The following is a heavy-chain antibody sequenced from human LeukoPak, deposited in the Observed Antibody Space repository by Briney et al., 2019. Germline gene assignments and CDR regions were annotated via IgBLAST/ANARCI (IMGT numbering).Heavy chain of an antibody. J-gene: IGHJ3*02. V-gene: IGHV1-69*13. CDR2: IIPIFGTA. CDR3: ARAPPYYGSGSYYTPHRDAFDI. Sequence: SVKVSCKASGGTFSSYAISWVRQAPGQGLEWMGGIIPIFGTANYAQKFQGRVTITADESTSTAYMELSSPRSEDTAVYYCARAPPYYGSGSYYTPHRDAFDIWGQGTMVTVSS. CDR1: GGTFSSYA. D-gene: IGHD3-10*01.